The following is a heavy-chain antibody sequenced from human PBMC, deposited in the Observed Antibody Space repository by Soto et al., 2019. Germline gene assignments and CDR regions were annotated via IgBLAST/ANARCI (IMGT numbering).Heavy chain of an antibody. Sequence: SETLSLTCAVSGYSISSGNYWAWIRQPPGRGLEWIGSLYHIGSTHYNTSLKSRVTISVDTSKNHFSLELSSVTAADTAMYYCARGTKYYYQGMDVWGQGTTVTVSS. CDR3: ARGTKYYYQGMDV. CDR1: GYSISSGNY. CDR2: LYHIGST. V-gene: IGHV4-38-2*01. J-gene: IGHJ6*02.